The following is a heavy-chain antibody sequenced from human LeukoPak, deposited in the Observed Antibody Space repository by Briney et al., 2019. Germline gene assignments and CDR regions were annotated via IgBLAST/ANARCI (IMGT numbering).Heavy chain of an antibody. D-gene: IGHD6-19*01. J-gene: IGHJ4*02. CDR1: GFTFSIFA. CDR2: ISGTDDCT. CDR3: AKRRSAVAGPRYFDY. Sequence: GGSLRLSCAASGFTFSIFAMSWVRQAPGRGLEWVSSISGTDDCTYYADSVKGRFTVSRDNSKYTLSLQMDSLRAEDTAVYYCAKRRSAVAGPRYFDYWGQGTLVTVSS. V-gene: IGHV3-23*01.